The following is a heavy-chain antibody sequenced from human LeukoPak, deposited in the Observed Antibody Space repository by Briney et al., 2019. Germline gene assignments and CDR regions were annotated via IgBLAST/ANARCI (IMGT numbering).Heavy chain of an antibody. CDR3: AKAPYSSGWYYFDY. Sequence: GGSLRLSCAASGFTFDDYAMHWVRQAPGKGLEWVSLISGDGGSTYYADSVKGRFTISRKNSKNSLYLQMNSLRTEDTALYYCAKAPYSSGWYYFDYWGQGTLVTVSS. CDR2: ISGDGGST. CDR1: GFTFDDYA. D-gene: IGHD6-19*01. V-gene: IGHV3-43*02. J-gene: IGHJ4*02.